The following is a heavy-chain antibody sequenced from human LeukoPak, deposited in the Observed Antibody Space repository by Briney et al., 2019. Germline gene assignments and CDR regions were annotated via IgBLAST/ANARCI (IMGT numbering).Heavy chain of an antibody. CDR3: ARASSFDKTTRWNPAYFGP. D-gene: IGHD1-1*01. V-gene: IGHV4-34*01. CDR1: GGSLSGFY. Sequence: ASETLSLTCAVHGGSLSGFYWSWIRQPPGKGLEWIGEINHSGTTNYNPSLKSRVTISVDTSKNQVSLDLASVTAADTAVYYCARASSFDKTTRWNPAYFGPWGPGSLVTVAP. CDR2: INHSGTT. J-gene: IGHJ5*02.